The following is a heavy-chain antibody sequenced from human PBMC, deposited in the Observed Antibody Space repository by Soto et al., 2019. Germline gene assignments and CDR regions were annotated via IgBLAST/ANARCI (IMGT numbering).Heavy chain of an antibody. CDR2: IYYSGST. D-gene: IGHD4-17*01. J-gene: IGHJ4*02. Sequence: NPSETLSLTCTVSGGSISSYYWSWIRQPPGKGLEWIGYIYYSGSTNYNPSLKSRVTISVDTSKNQFSLKLSSVTAADTAVYYCATHPTYGPLDHWGQGTLVTVSS. CDR1: GGSISSYY. V-gene: IGHV4-59*08. CDR3: ATHPTYGPLDH.